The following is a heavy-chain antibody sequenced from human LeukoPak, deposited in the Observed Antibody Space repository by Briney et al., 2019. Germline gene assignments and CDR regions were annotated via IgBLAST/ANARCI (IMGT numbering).Heavy chain of an antibody. CDR2: IYPGDSDT. CDR1: GYTFTSYW. Sequence: KVSCKASGYTFTSYWIGWVRQMPGKGLEWMGIIYPGDSDTRYSPSFQGQVTISADKSISIAYLQWSSLKASDTAMYYCARVRGWLDAFDIWGQGTMVTVSS. J-gene: IGHJ3*02. D-gene: IGHD6-19*01. V-gene: IGHV5-51*01. CDR3: ARVRGWLDAFDI.